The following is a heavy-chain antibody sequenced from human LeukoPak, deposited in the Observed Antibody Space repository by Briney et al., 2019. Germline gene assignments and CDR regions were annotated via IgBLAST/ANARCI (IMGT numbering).Heavy chain of an antibody. Sequence: ASVKVSCKASGYTFTSYGISWVRQAPGQGLEWMGWISAYNGNTNYAQKLQGRVTMTTDTSTSTAYMELRSLRSDDTAVYYCGATRFSGSYFGPDAFDIWGQGTMVTVSS. V-gene: IGHV1-18*01. CDR3: GATRFSGSYFGPDAFDI. CDR2: ISAYNGNT. D-gene: IGHD1-26*01. J-gene: IGHJ3*02. CDR1: GYTFTSYG.